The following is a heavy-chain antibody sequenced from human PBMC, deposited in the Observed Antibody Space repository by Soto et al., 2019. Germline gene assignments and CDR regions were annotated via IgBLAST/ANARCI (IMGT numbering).Heavy chain of an antibody. CDR3: ARGSQDIVGVVAARDWYFDL. J-gene: IGHJ2*01. D-gene: IGHD2-15*01. Sequence: QVQLVESGGGVVQPGRSLRLSCAASGFTFSSYGMHWVRQAPGKGLEWVAVIWYDGSNKYYADSVKGRFTISRDNSKNTLYLQMNSLRAEDTAVYYCARGSQDIVGVVAARDWYFDLWGRGTLVTVSS. V-gene: IGHV3-33*01. CDR1: GFTFSSYG. CDR2: IWYDGSNK.